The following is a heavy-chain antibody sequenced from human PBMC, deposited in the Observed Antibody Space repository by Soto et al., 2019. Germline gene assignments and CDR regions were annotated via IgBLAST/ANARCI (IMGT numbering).Heavy chain of an antibody. Sequence: GGSLRLSCAASGFTFSSYGMHWVRQAPGKGLEWVAVISYDGSNKYYADSVKGRFTISRDNSKNTLYLQMNSLRAEDTAVYYCAKAWEDIVATDYYGMDVWGQGTTVTVSS. V-gene: IGHV3-30*18. J-gene: IGHJ6*02. CDR2: ISYDGSNK. D-gene: IGHD5-12*01. CDR3: AKAWEDIVATDYYGMDV. CDR1: GFTFSSYG.